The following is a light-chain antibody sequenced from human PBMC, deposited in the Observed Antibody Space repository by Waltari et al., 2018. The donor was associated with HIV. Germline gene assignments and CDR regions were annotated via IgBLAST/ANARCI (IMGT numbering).Light chain of an antibody. Sequence: QSVVTQPPSVSGAPGQRVTISCTGSSSNIGAGYDVHWFQQLPGTAPKLLIYGNTKRPSGVPDRFSGSKSGTSASLAITGLQAEDEADYYCQSYDSGLTAYVFGTGTKVTVL. J-gene: IGLJ1*01. CDR1: SSNIGAGYD. V-gene: IGLV1-40*01. CDR2: GNT. CDR3: QSYDSGLTAYV.